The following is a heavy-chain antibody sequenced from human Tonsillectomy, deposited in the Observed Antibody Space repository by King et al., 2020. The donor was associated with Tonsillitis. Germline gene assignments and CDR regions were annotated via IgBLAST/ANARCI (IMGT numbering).Heavy chain of an antibody. CDR1: GFSLSNARMG. D-gene: IGHD3-10*01. Sequence: TLKESGPVLVKPTETLTLTCTVSGFSLSNARMGVTWIRQPPGKALEWLAHIFSNDEKSYSTSLKTRLTISKDTSKSQVVLTMTNMDPVDTATYYCARTTVLGLPNSYYYGVDVWGQGTTVTVSS. CDR2: IFSNDEK. J-gene: IGHJ6*02. V-gene: IGHV2-26*01. CDR3: ARTTVLGLPNSYYYGVDV.